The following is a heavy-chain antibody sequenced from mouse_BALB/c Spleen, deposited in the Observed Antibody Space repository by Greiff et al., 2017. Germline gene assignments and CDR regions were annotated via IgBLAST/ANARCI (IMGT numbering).Heavy chain of an antibody. V-gene: IGHV1-4*02. CDR3: AREKDYYGSSHHAWFAY. CDR1: GYTFTSYT. J-gene: IGHJ3*01. D-gene: IGHD1-1*01. Sequence: VQLQQSAAELARPGASVKMSCKASGYTFTSYTMHWVKQRPGQGLEWIGYINPSSGYTEYNQKFKDKTTLTADKSSSTAYMQLSSLTSEDSAVYYCAREKDYYGSSHHAWFAYWGQGTLVTVSA. CDR2: INPSSGYT.